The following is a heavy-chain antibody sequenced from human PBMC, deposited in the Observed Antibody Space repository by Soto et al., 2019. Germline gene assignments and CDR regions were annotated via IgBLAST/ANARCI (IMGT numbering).Heavy chain of an antibody. CDR1: GYTYTSYG. CDR3: ARYSGYDPYYYYMDV. V-gene: IGHV1-18*01. D-gene: IGHD5-12*01. CDR2: ISAYNGNT. Sequence: ASVKVSRKASGYTYTSYGISRVRQAPGQGLEWMGWISAYNGNTNYAQKLQGRVTMTTDTSTSTAYMELRSLRSDDTAVYYCARYSGYDPYYYYMDVWGKGTTVTVSS. J-gene: IGHJ6*03.